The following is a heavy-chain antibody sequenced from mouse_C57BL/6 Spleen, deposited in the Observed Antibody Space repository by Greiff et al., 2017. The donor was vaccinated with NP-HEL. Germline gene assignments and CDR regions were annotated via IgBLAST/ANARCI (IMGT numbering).Heavy chain of an antibody. J-gene: IGHJ3*01. Sequence: EVKLVESGGGLVKPGGSLKLSCAASGFTFSSYAMSWVRQTPEKRLEWVATISDGGSYTYYPDNVKGRFTLSRDNAKNNLYLQMSHLKSEDTAMYYCASFAYWGQGTLVTVSA. CDR3: ASFAY. CDR2: ISDGGSYT. V-gene: IGHV5-4*03. CDR1: GFTFSSYA.